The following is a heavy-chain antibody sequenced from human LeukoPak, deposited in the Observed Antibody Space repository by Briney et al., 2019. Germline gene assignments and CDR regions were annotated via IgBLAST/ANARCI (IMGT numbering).Heavy chain of an antibody. CDR2: INTDTGNP. CDR1: GYTFTSYG. Sequence: ASVKVSCKASGYTFTSYGMNWVRQAPGQGLEWMGWINTDTGNPTYAQGFTGRFVFSLDTSVSTAYLQISSLKAEDTAVYYCARVLAMVRGAPFDYWGQGTLVTVSS. CDR3: ARVLAMVRGAPFDY. D-gene: IGHD3-10*01. V-gene: IGHV7-4-1*02. J-gene: IGHJ4*02.